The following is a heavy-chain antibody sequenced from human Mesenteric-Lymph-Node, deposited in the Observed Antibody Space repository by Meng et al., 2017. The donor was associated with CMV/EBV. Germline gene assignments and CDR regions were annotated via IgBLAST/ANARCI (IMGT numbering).Heavy chain of an antibody. D-gene: IGHD3-3*01. CDR2: IKQDGSEK. J-gene: IGHJ4*02. CDR1: GFTFSSYW. Sequence: GGSLRLSCAASGFTFSSYWMSWVRQAPGKGLEWVANIKQDGSEKYSVDSVKGRFTISRDNAKNSLYLQMNSLRAEDTALYYCAKDMAFLRFSALHYWGQGTLVTVSS. CDR3: AKDMAFLRFSALHY. V-gene: IGHV3-7*03.